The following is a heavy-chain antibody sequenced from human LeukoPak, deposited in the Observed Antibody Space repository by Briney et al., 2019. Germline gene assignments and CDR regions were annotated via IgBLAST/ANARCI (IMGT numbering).Heavy chain of an antibody. V-gene: IGHV4-38-2*02. Sequence: SETLSLTCTVSDSSITSDFYWGWLRQPPGKGLEGIGSFYNSGKTYYKPSLESRVTISMDTSKKQFSPKLSSVTAADTAVYYCARWGSVSYWGIDYWGQGTLVTVSS. D-gene: IGHD1-26*01. CDR3: ARWGSVSYWGIDY. J-gene: IGHJ4*02. CDR2: FYNSGKT. CDR1: DSSITSDFY.